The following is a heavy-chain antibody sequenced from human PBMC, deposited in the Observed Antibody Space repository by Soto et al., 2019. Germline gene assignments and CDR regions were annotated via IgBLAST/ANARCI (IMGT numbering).Heavy chain of an antibody. V-gene: IGHV4-30-4*01. CDR2: IYHSGST. CDR3: ARGRAYYDSSGYYYVDH. J-gene: IGHJ4*02. Sequence: SETLSLTCIVSGGSISSDDYYCIWTRQPPGKGLEWIGYIYHSGSTYYNPSLKSRVSISVDTSRNQFSLKLSSVTAADTAVFYCARGRAYYDSSGYYYVDHWGQGALVTVSS. CDR1: GGSISSDDYY. D-gene: IGHD3-22*01.